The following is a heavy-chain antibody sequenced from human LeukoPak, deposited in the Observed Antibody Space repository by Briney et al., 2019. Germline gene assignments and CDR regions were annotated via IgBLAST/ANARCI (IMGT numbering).Heavy chain of an antibody. J-gene: IGHJ4*02. V-gene: IGHV5-51*01. Sequence: GVSRQISSRGPAYGFTTYCMAWARPMTGKGQEWKGTIYPGVPGPRYSPSFQGQVTLSADKSINTAYLQWSSLKASDTAMYYCARRQGCSSTSCPPDSGGQGTLGTVS. CDR2: IYPGVPGP. CDR1: AYGFTTYC. D-gene: IGHD2-2*01. CDR3: ARRQGCSSTSCPPDS.